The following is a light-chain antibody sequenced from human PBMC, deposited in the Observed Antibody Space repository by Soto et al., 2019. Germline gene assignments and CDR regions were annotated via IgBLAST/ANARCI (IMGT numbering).Light chain of an antibody. CDR2: GNS. CDR3: QSYDSKLSGWV. CDR1: SSNIGAGID. J-gene: IGLJ3*02. V-gene: IGLV1-40*01. Sequence: QSVLTQPPSVSGAPGQRVTISCTGRSSNIGAGIDVHWYQQLPGTAPKLLIYGNSNRPSGVPDRFSGSKSGTSASLDITGLQAEDEADYYCQSYDSKLSGWVFGGGTKLTVL.